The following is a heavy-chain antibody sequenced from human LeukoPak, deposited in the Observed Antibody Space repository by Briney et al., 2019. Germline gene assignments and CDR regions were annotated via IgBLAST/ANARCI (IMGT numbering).Heavy chain of an antibody. CDR1: GGSVNSAGFY. Sequence: SETLSLTCSVSGGSVNSAGFYWSWIRQPPGTGLEYIGYIYYSGSTNYNPSLKSRVTISLDTSRHQFSLKLNSVTATDTAFYYCARPGYCSGGSCYHFDYWGQGTLVTVSS. D-gene: IGHD2-15*01. V-gene: IGHV4-61*08. CDR2: IYYSGST. CDR3: ARPGYCSGGSCYHFDY. J-gene: IGHJ4*02.